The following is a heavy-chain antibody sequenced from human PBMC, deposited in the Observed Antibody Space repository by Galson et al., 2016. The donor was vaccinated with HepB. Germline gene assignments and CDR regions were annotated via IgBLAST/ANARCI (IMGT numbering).Heavy chain of an antibody. CDR1: GFTVSSNY. CDR3: ANFGSYSLEIDY. J-gene: IGHJ4*02. CDR2: IYSSGNT. D-gene: IGHD1-26*01. V-gene: IGHV3-66*02. Sequence: SLRLSCAASGFTVSSNYMSWVRQAPGKGLEWVSVIYSSGNTYYADSVKGRFTISRDNSKNTVYLQMNSLRAEDTAVYYCANFGSYSLEIDYWGQGTLVTVSS.